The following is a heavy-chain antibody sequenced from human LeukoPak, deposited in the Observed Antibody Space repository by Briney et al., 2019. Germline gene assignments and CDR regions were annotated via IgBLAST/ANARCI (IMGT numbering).Heavy chain of an antibody. CDR2: ISSSSSYI. J-gene: IGHJ4*02. D-gene: IGHD3-10*01. V-gene: IGHV3-21*01. Sequence: GGSLRLSCAASGFTFSSYSMNWVRQAPGKGLEWVSSISSSSSYIYYADSVKGRFTISRDNAKNSLYLQMNSLRAEDTAVYYCARDGGDPLALDYWGQGTLVTVSS. CDR3: ARDGGDPLALDY. CDR1: GFTFSSYS.